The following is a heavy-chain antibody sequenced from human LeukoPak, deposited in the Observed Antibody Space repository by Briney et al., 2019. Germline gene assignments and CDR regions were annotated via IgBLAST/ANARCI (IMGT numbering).Heavy chain of an antibody. D-gene: IGHD3-10*01. J-gene: IGHJ4*02. V-gene: IGHV4-31*03. CDR1: GGSISSGGYY. CDR3: AVSDGYYFDY. Sequence: SETLSLTCTVSGGSISSGGYYWSWIRQHPGKGLEWIGYIYYSGSTYYNPSLKGRVTTSVDTSKNQFSLKLSSVTAADTAVYYCAVSDGYYFDYWGQGTLVTVSS. CDR2: IYYSGST.